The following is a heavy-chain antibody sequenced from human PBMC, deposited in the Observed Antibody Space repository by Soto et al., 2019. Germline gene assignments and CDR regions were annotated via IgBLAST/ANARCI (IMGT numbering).Heavy chain of an antibody. V-gene: IGHV4-59*01. J-gene: IGHJ6*02. Sequence: QVQLQESGPGLVKPSETLSLTCTVSGGSISSYYWSWIRQPPGKGLEWIGYIYYSGSTNYNPSLKSRVTISVDTSKNQFSLKLSSVTAADTAVYYCARAGGSSWYYYYGMDVWGQGTTVTVSS. CDR1: GGSISSYY. D-gene: IGHD6-13*01. CDR3: ARAGGSSWYYYYGMDV. CDR2: IYYSGST.